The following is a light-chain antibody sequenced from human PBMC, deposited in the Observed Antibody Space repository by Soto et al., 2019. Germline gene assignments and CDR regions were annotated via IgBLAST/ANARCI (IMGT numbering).Light chain of an antibody. CDR1: ESVGSK. J-gene: IGKJ1*01. CDR3: QQYGSSPRT. CDR2: GAS. V-gene: IGKV3-20*01. Sequence: DIVMTQSPDALSLSPGERATLSCRASESVGSKVAWYQQKPGQAPRLLIYGASSRATGIPDRFSGSGSGTDLTLTISRLEPEDFAVYYCQQYGSSPRTFGQGTKV.